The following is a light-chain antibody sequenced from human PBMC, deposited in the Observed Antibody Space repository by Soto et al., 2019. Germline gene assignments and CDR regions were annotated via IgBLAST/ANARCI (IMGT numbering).Light chain of an antibody. Sequence: EIVMTQSPATLSVSPGERATLSCRASQSVSSNLAWYQQKPGQAPRLLIYGASTRATGIPARVSGSGSGTEFTLTISSLQSEDFAAYYCQQYNNWPPLTFGPGTKVDIK. CDR3: QQYNNWPPLT. J-gene: IGKJ1*01. CDR2: GAS. CDR1: QSVSSN. V-gene: IGKV3-15*01.